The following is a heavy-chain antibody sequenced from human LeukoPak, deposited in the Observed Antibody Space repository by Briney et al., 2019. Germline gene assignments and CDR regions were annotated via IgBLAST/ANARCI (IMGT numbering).Heavy chain of an antibody. CDR3: ARVGEYCSGGSCESTPEYFQH. CDR2: INPNSGAT. J-gene: IGHJ1*01. V-gene: IGHV1-2*06. CDR1: GYTFTGYY. Sequence: ASVKVSCKASGYTFTGYYMRWVRQAPGQGLEWMGRINPNSGATNYAQKFQGRVTMTKDTSTSTAYMELSRLRSDDTAVYYCARVGEYCSGGSCESTPEYFQHWGQGTLVTVSS. D-gene: IGHD2-15*01.